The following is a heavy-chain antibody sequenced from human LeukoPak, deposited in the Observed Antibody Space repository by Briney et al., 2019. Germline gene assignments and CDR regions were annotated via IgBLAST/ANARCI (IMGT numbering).Heavy chain of an antibody. Sequence: ASVKVSCKASGYTFTDYSMHWVRQAPGQGLEWMGWINPETGGTNYAQKFQGRVTMTRDTSISTAYMELSRLRSDDTAVYYCARVVAGTGVSFFDYWGQGTLVTVSS. CDR3: ARVVAGTGVSFFDY. J-gene: IGHJ4*02. CDR2: INPETGGT. V-gene: IGHV1-2*02. D-gene: IGHD6-19*01. CDR1: GYTFTDYS.